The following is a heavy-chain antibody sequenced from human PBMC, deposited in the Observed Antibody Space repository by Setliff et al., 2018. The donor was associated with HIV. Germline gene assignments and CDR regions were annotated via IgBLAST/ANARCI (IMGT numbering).Heavy chain of an antibody. V-gene: IGHV3-7*03. Sequence: PGGSLRLSCTASGFTFSSYWMTWVRQAPGKGLEWVANIKQDGTETYYVDSVTGRFTISRDNAKNSLYLQMNSLRAEDTAVYYCARCRDGYKTFDYWGQGALVTV. CDR2: IKQDGTET. J-gene: IGHJ4*02. D-gene: IGHD5-12*01. CDR1: GFTFSSYW. CDR3: ARCRDGYKTFDY.